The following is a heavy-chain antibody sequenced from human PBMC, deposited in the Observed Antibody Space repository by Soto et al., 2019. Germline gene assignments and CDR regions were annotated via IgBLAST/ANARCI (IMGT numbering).Heavy chain of an antibody. CDR1: GRGYIWLL. V-gene: IGHV5-51*01. Sequence: NSCGEGRGRGYIWLLVVWVRQMPGKGVEWRGIIYPGDSNTGYSPSFQGQVTISADKSINTAYLQWSSLKSSDISMYYCARCDGGTSCYWRQGTLVTVSS. D-gene: IGHD2-15*01. J-gene: IGHJ4*02. CDR3: ARCDGGTSCY. CDR2: IYPGDSNT.